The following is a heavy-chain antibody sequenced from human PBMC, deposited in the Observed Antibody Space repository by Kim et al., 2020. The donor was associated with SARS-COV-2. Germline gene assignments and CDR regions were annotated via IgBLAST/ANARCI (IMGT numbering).Heavy chain of an antibody. D-gene: IGHD3-16*01. CDR1: GYTFTNYD. V-gene: IGHV1-8*01. CDR3: ARPLMITFGGVTAKVAFDI. J-gene: IGHJ3*02. CDR2: MNPNSGNT. Sequence: ASVKVSCKASGYTFTNYDINWVRQATGQGLEWMGWMNPNSGNTGYAQKFQGRVTMTRNTSINTAYMELSGLRSEDTAVYYCARPLMITFGGVTAKVAFDIWGQGTLVTVSS.